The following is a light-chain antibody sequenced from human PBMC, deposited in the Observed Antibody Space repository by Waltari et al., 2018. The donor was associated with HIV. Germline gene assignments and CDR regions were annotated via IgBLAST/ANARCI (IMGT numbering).Light chain of an antibody. CDR2: DVT. V-gene: IGLV2-14*03. Sequence: QSALTQPASVSGSLGQSITFSCTGTSSDLGGYDYVHWYQQHPGKAPKIIIFDVTNRPSGVSDRFSGSKSGNTASLTISGLQAEDEADYYCTSFTSSSAWLFGGGTKLTVL. CDR1: SSDLGGYDY. CDR3: TSFTSSSAWL. J-gene: IGLJ3*02.